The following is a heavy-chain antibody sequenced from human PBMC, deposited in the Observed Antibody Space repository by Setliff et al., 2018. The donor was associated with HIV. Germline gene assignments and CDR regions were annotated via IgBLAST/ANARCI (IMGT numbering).Heavy chain of an antibody. V-gene: IGHV3-9*01. D-gene: IGHD3-22*01. CDR2: ITSNSGRI. Sequence: GGSLRLSCAASGFTFDEYAMHWVRQAPGKGLEWVSGITSNSGRIGYADSIKGRFTISRDNAKSSLFLQMKSLRVEDTALYYCARAYNVYDYRFDSSGYDYWGQGTLVTVSS. CDR1: GFTFDEYA. J-gene: IGHJ4*02. CDR3: ARAYNVYDYRFDSSGYDY.